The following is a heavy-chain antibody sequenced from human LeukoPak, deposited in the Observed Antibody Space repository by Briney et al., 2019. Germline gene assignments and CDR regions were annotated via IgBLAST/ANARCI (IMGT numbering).Heavy chain of an antibody. CDR3: ARVYCSGGSCYKLDY. J-gene: IGHJ4*02. D-gene: IGHD2-15*01. CDR1: GGSFSGYY. CDR2: INHSGST. V-gene: IGHV4-34*01. Sequence: SETLSLTCAVYGGSFSGYYWSWIRQPPGKGLEWIGEINHSGSTNYNPSLKSRVTISVDTSKNQFSLKLSSVTAADTAVYYRARVYCSGGSCYKLDYWGQGTLVTVSS.